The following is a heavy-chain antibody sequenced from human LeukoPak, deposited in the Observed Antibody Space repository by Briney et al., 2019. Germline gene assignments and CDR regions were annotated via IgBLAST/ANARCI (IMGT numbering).Heavy chain of an antibody. D-gene: IGHD2-21*02. CDR2: INEDGSVK. V-gene: IGHV3-7*01. J-gene: IGHJ4*02. Sequence: GGSLRLSCAVSGGTFSAYWMAWVRQSPGKGLEWVAEINEDGSVKYYVDSMKGRFTISRDNAKNSLYLQMNSLGAEDTAVYYCAKVPRDSDCYWGQGTLVTVAS. CDR3: AKVPRDSDCY. CDR1: GGTFSAYW.